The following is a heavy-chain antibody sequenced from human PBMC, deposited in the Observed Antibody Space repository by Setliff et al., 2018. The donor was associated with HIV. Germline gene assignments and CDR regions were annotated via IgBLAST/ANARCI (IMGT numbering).Heavy chain of an antibody. Sequence: PSETLSLTCTVSGGSISNTNFYWNWIRQPAGKGLEWIGRINTSGSTNYNPSLKSRVTISVDKSQNQFSLKLSSVTAADTAVYYCARDFKRYNSPCRFDPWGQGTLVTVSS. J-gene: IGHJ5*02. CDR3: ARDFKRYNSPCRFDP. D-gene: IGHD6-13*01. V-gene: IGHV4-61*02. CDR1: GGSISNTNFY. CDR2: INTSGST.